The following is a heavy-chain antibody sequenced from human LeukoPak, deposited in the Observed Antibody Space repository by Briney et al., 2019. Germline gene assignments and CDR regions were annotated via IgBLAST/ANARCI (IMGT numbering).Heavy chain of an antibody. Sequence: SVKVSCKASGYTFTGYYIHWVRQSPGQGLEWMGGIIPIFGSANYAQKFQGRVTITADESTSTAYMELSSLRSEDTAVYYCARDLIAAAELNYYGMDVWGQGTTVTVSS. CDR2: IIPIFGSA. V-gene: IGHV1-69*13. CDR3: ARDLIAAAELNYYGMDV. CDR1: GYTFTGYY. D-gene: IGHD6-13*01. J-gene: IGHJ6*02.